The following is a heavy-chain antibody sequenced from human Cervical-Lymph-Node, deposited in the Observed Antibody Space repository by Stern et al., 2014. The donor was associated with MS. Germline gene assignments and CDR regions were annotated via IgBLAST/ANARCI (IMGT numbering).Heavy chain of an antibody. D-gene: IGHD6-13*01. Sequence: VQLVESGGGVVQPGRSLRLSCAASGFSFSRYAMHWVRQAPGTGLEWVALIWYDGSNPSYADSVTGRFTISRDNFKNTLYLQMNSLRAEDTAVYYCASAYSSSHYYFDYWGQGTLVTVSS. CDR3: ASAYSSSHYYFDY. CDR2: IWYDGSNP. V-gene: IGHV3-33*01. CDR1: GFSFSRYA. J-gene: IGHJ4*02.